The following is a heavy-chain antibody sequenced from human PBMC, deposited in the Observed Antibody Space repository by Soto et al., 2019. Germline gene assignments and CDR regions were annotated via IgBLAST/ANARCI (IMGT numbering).Heavy chain of an antibody. CDR2: INPNSGGT. CDR1: GYTFTGYY. CDR3: ARATWGYNWTSYYYYGMEG. V-gene: IGHV1-2*04. J-gene: IGHJ6*02. Sequence: ASVKVSCKASGYTFTGYYMHWVRQAPGQGLEWMGWINPNSGGTNYAQKFQGWVTMTRDTSISTAYMELSRLRSDDTAVYYCARATWGYNWTSYYYYGMEGWGQGTTVTVSS. D-gene: IGHD1-20*01.